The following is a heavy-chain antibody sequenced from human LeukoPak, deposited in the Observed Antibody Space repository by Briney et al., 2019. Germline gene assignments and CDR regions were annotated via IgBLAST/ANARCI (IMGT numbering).Heavy chain of an antibody. Sequence: GESLKISCKGSGYIFSNYWIAWVRQLPGKGLEWLGIFYPGDSDTTYSPSFQGQVTISADKSISTAYLQWSSLTASDTAMYYCARQGGDGYKADAFDIWGQGTMVTVSS. D-gene: IGHD5-24*01. CDR3: ARQGGDGYKADAFDI. V-gene: IGHV5-51*01. CDR1: GYIFSNYW. CDR2: FYPGDSDT. J-gene: IGHJ3*02.